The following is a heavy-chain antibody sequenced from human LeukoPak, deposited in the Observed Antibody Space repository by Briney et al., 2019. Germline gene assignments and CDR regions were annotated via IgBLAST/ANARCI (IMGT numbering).Heavy chain of an antibody. CDR2: INYSGST. CDR1: GGSISSSSYY. Sequence: SETLSLTCTVSGGSISSSSYYWGWIRQPPGKGLEWLGSINYSGSTYYNPSLKSRVTISVDTSKNEFSLKLSSVTAADTAVYYCVGPKLLFVRDCSGGTCYFNYWGQGILVTVSS. D-gene: IGHD2-15*01. CDR3: VGPKLLFVRDCSGGTCYFNY. J-gene: IGHJ4*02. V-gene: IGHV4-39*01.